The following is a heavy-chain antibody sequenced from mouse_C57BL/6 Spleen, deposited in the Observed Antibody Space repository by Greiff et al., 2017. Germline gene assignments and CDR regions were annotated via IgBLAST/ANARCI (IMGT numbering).Heavy chain of an antibody. V-gene: IGHV1-69*01. D-gene: IGHD1-1*01. CDR2: IDPSDSYT. Sequence: QVQLQQPGAELVMPGASVKLSCKASGYTFTSYWMHWVKQRPGQGLEWIGEIDPSDSYTNYNQKFKGKSTLTVDKSSSTAYMQLSSLTSEDSAVYYCARLGSDGSTLHFPSWYFDVWGTGTTVTVSS. CDR3: ARLGSDGSTLHFPSWYFDV. CDR1: GYTFTSYW. J-gene: IGHJ1*03.